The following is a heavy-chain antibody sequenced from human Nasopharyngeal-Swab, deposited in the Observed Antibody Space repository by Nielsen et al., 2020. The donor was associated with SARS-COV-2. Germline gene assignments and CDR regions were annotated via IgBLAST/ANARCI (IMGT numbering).Heavy chain of an antibody. CDR3: ARDVTMVRGAQYNWFDP. CDR1: GGSISSGSYY. V-gene: IGHV4-61*02. J-gene: IGHJ5*02. Sequence: SETLSLTCTVSGGSISSGSYYWSWIRQPAGKGLEWIGRIYTSGSTNYNPSPKSRVTISVDTSKNQFSLKLSSVTAADTAVYYCARDVTMVRGAQYNWFDPWGQGTLVTVSS. D-gene: IGHD3-10*01. CDR2: IYTSGST.